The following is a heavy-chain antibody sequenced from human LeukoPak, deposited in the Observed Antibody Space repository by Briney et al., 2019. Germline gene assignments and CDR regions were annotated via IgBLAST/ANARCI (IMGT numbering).Heavy chain of an antibody. V-gene: IGHV3-11*01. CDR1: GFTFSDYY. CDR3: AAYDFWSGAFDY. Sequence: GGSLGLSCAASGFTFSDYYMSWIRQAPGKGLEWVSYISSSGSTIYYADSVKGRFTISRDNAKNSLYLQMNSLRAEDTAVYYCAAYDFWSGAFDYWGQGTLVTVSS. CDR2: ISSSGSTI. D-gene: IGHD3-3*01. J-gene: IGHJ4*02.